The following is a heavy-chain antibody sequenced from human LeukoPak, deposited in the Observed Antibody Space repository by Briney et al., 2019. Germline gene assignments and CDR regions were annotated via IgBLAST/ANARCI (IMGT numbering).Heavy chain of an antibody. J-gene: IGHJ2*01. D-gene: IGHD6-13*01. CDR3: ATYSSSSRGFDL. V-gene: IGHV4-30-4*08. CDR1: GGSISSGDYY. Sequence: SQTLSLTCTVSGGSISSGDYYWSWIRQPPGKGLEWIGYIYYSGSTYYNPSLKSRVTISVDTSKNQFSLKLSSVTAADTAVYYCATYSSSSRGFDLWGRGTLVTVSS. CDR2: IYYSGST.